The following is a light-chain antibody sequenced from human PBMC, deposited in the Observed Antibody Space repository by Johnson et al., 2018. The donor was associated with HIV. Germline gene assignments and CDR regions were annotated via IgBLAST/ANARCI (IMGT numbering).Light chain of an antibody. CDR2: ENN. J-gene: IGLJ1*01. Sequence: QSVLTQPPSVSAAPGQKVTISCSGSSSNIGNNYVSWYQHLPGTVPKLLIYENNKRPSGIPDRFSGSKSGTSATLGITGLQTGDEADYYCGKWDSSLSAGYFFGTGTKVPVL. CDR1: SSNIGNNY. CDR3: GKWDSSLSAGYF. V-gene: IGLV1-51*02.